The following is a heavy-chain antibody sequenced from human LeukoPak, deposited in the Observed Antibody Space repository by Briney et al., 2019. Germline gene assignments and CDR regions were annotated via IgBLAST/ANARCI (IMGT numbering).Heavy chain of an antibody. CDR2: INHSGST. CDR3: ARDWYSSGWYRPNWFDP. CDR1: GGSISSYY. V-gene: IGHV4-34*01. Sequence: SETLSLTCSVSGGSISSYYWSWIRQPPGKGLEWIGEINHSGSTNYNPSLKSRVTISVDTSKNQFSLKLSSVTAADTAVYYCARDWYSSGWYRPNWFDPWGQGTLVTVSS. D-gene: IGHD6-19*01. J-gene: IGHJ5*02.